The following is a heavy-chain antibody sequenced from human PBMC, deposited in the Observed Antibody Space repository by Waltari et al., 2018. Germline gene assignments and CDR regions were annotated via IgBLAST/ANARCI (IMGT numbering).Heavy chain of an antibody. V-gene: IGHV3-53*01. Sequence: EVQLEESGGDLIQPGGSLRLSCAASGFTVSSNYMSWVRQAPGKGLGWVSVIYSCGSIYYADSVKGRFTISRGNSKNTVYLQMNSLRVEDTAVYYCAREAPGYFDLWGRGTLVTVSS. CDR3: AREAPGYFDL. J-gene: IGHJ2*01. CDR1: GFTVSSNY. CDR2: IYSCGSI.